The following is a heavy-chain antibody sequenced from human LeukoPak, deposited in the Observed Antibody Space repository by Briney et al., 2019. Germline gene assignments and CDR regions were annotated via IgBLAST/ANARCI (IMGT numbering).Heavy chain of an antibody. CDR1: GFIFNSYG. D-gene: IGHD7-27*01. Sequence: SGGSLRLSCAASGFIFNSYGMSWVRQAPGKGLEWVSALSGSGDTTYYADSVKGRFTISRDNSKNTLYMQMNSLRVEDKAIYYCAKDRSWGLDYWGQGTLVTVSS. CDR2: LSGSGDTT. J-gene: IGHJ4*02. CDR3: AKDRSWGLDY. V-gene: IGHV3-23*01.